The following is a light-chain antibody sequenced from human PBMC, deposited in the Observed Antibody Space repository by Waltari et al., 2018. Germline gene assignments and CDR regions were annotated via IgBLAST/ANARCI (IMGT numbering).Light chain of an antibody. V-gene: IGLV2-23*02. Sequence: HSAPTPPASVSGSPGQSITIYCTGTSSDVGSYNLVPSYQQHPGKAPKLIIYEVSKRHSGVAHRFSVSKHGNKDCLTISEFQAEDEADYYCCSYAGRNTRNVFGSGTKVTGL. J-gene: IGLJ6*01. CDR2: EVS. CDR1: SSDVGSYNL. CDR3: CSYAGRNTRNV.